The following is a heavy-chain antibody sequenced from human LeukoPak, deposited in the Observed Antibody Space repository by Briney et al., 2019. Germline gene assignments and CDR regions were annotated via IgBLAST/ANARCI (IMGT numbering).Heavy chain of an antibody. Sequence: GGSLRLSCAASGFTFSSYAMRWVRQAPGKGLEWVAVISYDGSNKYYADSVKGRFTISRDNSKNTLYLQMNSLRAEDTAVYYCASVAATDAFDIWGQGTMVTVSS. CDR3: ASVAATDAFDI. D-gene: IGHD2-15*01. CDR2: ISYDGSNK. J-gene: IGHJ3*02. CDR1: GFTFSSYA. V-gene: IGHV3-30*04.